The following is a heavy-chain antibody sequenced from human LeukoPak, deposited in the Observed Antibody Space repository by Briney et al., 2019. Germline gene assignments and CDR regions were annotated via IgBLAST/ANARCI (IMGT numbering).Heavy chain of an antibody. J-gene: IGHJ4*02. D-gene: IGHD3-3*01. Sequence: GESLKISCKASGYSFDYYWIAWVRQMPGKGLEWMGIIYPDDSDSTYSPSFQGQVTISVDKSINTAYLQWSNLKASNTAIYYCARVGSVTNFGVVSYYFDYWGQGTLVTVSS. CDR3: ARVGSVTNFGVVSYYFDY. CDR2: IYPDDSDS. V-gene: IGHV5-51*01. CDR1: GYSFDYYW.